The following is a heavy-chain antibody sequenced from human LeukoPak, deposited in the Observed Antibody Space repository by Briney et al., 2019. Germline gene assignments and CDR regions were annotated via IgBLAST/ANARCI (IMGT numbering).Heavy chain of an antibody. J-gene: IGHJ4*02. CDR2: ISAQPGQT. CDR3: AGSLGYCTSNVCYLKY. Sequence: ASVKVSCKTSRYSQNFYGITWVRQVAGQGLEWMGWISAQPGQTDYAPNSQDRVTMTTDTYTNTAYMELRSLRSDDTAVYYCAGSLGYCTSNVCYLKYWGQGTLVTVSS. D-gene: IGHD2-8*01. V-gene: IGHV1-18*01. CDR1: RYSQNFYG.